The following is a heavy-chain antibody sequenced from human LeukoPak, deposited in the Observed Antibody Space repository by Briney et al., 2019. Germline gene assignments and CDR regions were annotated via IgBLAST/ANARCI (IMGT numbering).Heavy chain of an antibody. D-gene: IGHD6-6*01. Sequence: QPGGSLRLSCAASGFTFSSYAMSWVRQAPGKGLEWVSAVRSSSGSTYYADSVKGRFTISRDNSKNTLYLQMNSLRAEDTAVYYCAKLQQLGGVDYWGQGTLVTVSS. V-gene: IGHV3-23*01. CDR3: AKLQQLGGVDY. J-gene: IGHJ4*02. CDR2: VRSSSGST. CDR1: GFTFSSYA.